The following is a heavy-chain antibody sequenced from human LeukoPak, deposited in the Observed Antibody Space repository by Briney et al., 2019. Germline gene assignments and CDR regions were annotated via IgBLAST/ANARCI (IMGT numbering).Heavy chain of an antibody. Sequence: GGSLRLSCAASGFTFSSYSMNWVRQAPGKGLEWVSYISSSSSTIYYADSVKGRFTISRDNAKNSLYLQMNSLRAEDTAVYYCARAVPQLLHYFDYWGQGTLVTVSS. CDR1: GFTFSSYS. CDR3: ARAVPQLLHYFDY. V-gene: IGHV3-48*01. J-gene: IGHJ4*02. CDR2: ISSSSSTI. D-gene: IGHD2-2*01.